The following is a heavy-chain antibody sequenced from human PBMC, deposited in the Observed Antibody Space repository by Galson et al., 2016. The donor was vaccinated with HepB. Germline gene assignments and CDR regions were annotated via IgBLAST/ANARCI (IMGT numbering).Heavy chain of an antibody. CDR3: ARDRGGTYSNCFDY. V-gene: IGHV3-48*03. Sequence: SLRLSCAASGFTFSSYEMIWVRQASGRGLEWVSYISSSGSDIYYTESVRGRFTISRDNVDNSLYLQMNSLGAEDTAVYYCARDRGGTYSNCFDYWGQGTMVTVSS. CDR1: GFTFSSYE. CDR2: ISSSGSDI. J-gene: IGHJ4*02. D-gene: IGHD1-26*01.